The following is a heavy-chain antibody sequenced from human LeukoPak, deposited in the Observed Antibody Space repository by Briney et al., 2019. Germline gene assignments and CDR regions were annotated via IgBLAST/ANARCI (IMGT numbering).Heavy chain of an antibody. D-gene: IGHD3-3*01. CDR1: GFTFSNYA. V-gene: IGHV3-23*01. J-gene: IGHJ5*01. Sequence: GGSLRLSCSASGFTFSNYAMSWVRQAPGKGLEWVSTISGSGHNTYYVDSVKGRFTISRDNSKNTLYLQMNNLRAEDTAVYFCTRDGSGWSDSWGQGTLVTVSS. CDR2: ISGSGHNT. CDR3: TRDGSGWSDS.